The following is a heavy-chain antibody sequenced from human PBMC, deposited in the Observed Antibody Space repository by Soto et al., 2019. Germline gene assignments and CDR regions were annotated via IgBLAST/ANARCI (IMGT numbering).Heavy chain of an antibody. J-gene: IGHJ6*03. CDR1: GGSFSCYY. CDR3: ARGRVTIFGVVITPYYYMDV. V-gene: IGHV4-34*01. D-gene: IGHD3-3*01. Sequence: TSETLSLTCAVYGGSFSCYYWIWIRQPPGKGLEWIGEINHSGSTNYNPSLRSRVTISVDTSKNQFSLKLSSVTAADTAVYYCARGRVTIFGVVITPYYYMDVWGKGTTVTVSS. CDR2: INHSGST.